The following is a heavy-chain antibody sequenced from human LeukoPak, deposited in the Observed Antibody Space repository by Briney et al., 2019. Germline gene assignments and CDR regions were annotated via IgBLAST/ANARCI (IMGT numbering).Heavy chain of an antibody. J-gene: IGHJ6*03. CDR3: AREGEKVLYRGERYYYYYYMDV. Sequence: GGSLRLXCAASGFTFSSYWMHWVRQAPGKGLVWVSRINSDGSSTSYADSVKGRFTISRDNAKNTLYLQMNSLRAEDTAVYYCAREGEKVLYRGERYYYYYYMDVWGKGSTVTVSS. CDR2: INSDGSST. CDR1: GFTFSSYW. D-gene: IGHD3-10*01. V-gene: IGHV3-74*01.